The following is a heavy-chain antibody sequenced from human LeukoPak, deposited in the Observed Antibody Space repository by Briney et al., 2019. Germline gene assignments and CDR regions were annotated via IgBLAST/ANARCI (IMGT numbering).Heavy chain of an antibody. CDR2: INVITGYI. CDR1: GFTFSSYW. Sequence: GGSLRLSCAASGFTFSSYWMSWVRQAPGKGLEWVAYINVITGYIYYADSLKGRFTISRDNAKKSLFLEMNSLRVEDTAVYYCARDRSGTSSVDDAFDIWGQGIMVTVSS. D-gene: IGHD1-26*01. J-gene: IGHJ3*02. V-gene: IGHV3-21*01. CDR3: ARDRSGTSSVDDAFDI.